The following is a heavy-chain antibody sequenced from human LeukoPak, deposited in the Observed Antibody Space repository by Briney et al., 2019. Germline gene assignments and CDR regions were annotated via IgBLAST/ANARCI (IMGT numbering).Heavy chain of an antibody. D-gene: IGHD6-13*01. CDR1: GGSISSGGYY. V-gene: IGHV4-31*03. CDR3: ARGTIAGVVYNWFDP. J-gene: IGHJ5*02. CDR2: IYYSGST. Sequence: SETLSLTCTVSGGSISSGGYYWSWIRQHPGKGLEWIGYIYYSGSTYYNPSLKSRVTISVDTSKNQFSLKLSSVTAVDTAVYYCARGTIAGVVYNWFDPWGQGTLATVSS.